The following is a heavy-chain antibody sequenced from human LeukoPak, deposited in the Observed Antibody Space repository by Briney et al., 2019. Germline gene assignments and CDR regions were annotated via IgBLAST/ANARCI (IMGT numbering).Heavy chain of an antibody. V-gene: IGHV3-74*01. D-gene: IGHD1-26*01. J-gene: IGHJ4*02. CDR1: GSTFSSYW. CDR2: INSDGSTT. Sequence: GGSLRLSCVASGSTFSSYWMHWVRQAPGKGLVWVSRINSDGSTTNYADSVKGRFTISRDNAKNTLYLQMNSLRAEDTAVYYCARRSSGSPPYYFAYWGQGTLVTVSS. CDR3: ARRSSGSPPYYFAY.